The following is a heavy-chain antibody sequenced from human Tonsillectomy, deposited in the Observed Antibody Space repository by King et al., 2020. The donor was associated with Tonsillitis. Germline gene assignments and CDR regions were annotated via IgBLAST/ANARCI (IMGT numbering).Heavy chain of an antibody. D-gene: IGHD3-22*01. J-gene: IGHJ6*02. Sequence: GQLVQSGAEVKKPGASVKVSCKASGYTFTSYGISWVRQAPGQGLEWMGWISGYKGNTNYAQKLQGRVSMTTDTSTSTAYMELRSLRSDDTAVYYCARDRKDYSHSSRYYGYGMDAGGQGPTATAPS. V-gene: IGHV1-18*01. CDR2: ISGYKGNT. CDR1: GYTFTSYG. CDR3: ARDRKDYSHSSRYYGYGMDA.